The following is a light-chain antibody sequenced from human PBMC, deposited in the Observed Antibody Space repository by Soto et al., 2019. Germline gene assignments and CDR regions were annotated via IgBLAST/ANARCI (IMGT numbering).Light chain of an antibody. Sequence: QSALTQPPSVSGSPGQSVTISCTGTSSDVGGYNYVSWYQQHPGKAPKLIISEVSKRPSGVPDRFSGSKSGNTASLTVSGLQAEDEADYYCNSYAGSFNWVFGGGTKLTVL. CDR2: EVS. CDR1: SSDVGGYNY. V-gene: IGLV2-8*01. J-gene: IGLJ2*01. CDR3: NSYAGSFNWV.